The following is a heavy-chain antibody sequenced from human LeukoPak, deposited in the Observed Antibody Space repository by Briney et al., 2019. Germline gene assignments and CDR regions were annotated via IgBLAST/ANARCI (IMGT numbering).Heavy chain of an antibody. Sequence: PSETLSLTCTVSGGSISSYYWTWIRQPPGKGLEWIGYIFYSGSTNYSPSLESRVAISVETSKNQFSLKLNSVTTADTAVYYCARGYCSGGSCHSGRYYFDFWGRGTLVTVSS. CDR3: ARGYCSGGSCHSGRYYFDF. CDR2: IFYSGST. J-gene: IGHJ2*01. D-gene: IGHD2-15*01. V-gene: IGHV4-59*01. CDR1: GGSISSYY.